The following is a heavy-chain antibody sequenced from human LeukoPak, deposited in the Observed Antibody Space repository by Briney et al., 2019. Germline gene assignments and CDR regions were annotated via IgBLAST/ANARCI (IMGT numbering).Heavy chain of an antibody. CDR3: ASPGDSSGSTFDY. Sequence: SETLSLTCAVYGGSFSGYYWSWIRQPPGKGLEWIGEINHSGSTNYNPSLKSRVTISVDTSKNQFSLKLSSVTAADTAVYYCASPGDSSGSTFDYWGQGTLVTVSS. J-gene: IGHJ4*02. D-gene: IGHD3-22*01. V-gene: IGHV4-34*01. CDR1: GGSFSGYY. CDR2: INHSGST.